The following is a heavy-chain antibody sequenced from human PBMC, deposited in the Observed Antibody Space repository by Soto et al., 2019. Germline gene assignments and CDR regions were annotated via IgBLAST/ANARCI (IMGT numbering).Heavy chain of an antibody. J-gene: IGHJ5*02. Sequence: ASVKVSCKASGYTFKSYDINWVRQATGQGLEWMGWMNPNSGNTGYSQKFQGRITMTRDTSMSTAYMELSSLRSDDTAVYYCARFMIRGVIAPWGQGTPVTVSS. V-gene: IGHV1-8*01. CDR3: ARFMIRGVIAP. D-gene: IGHD3-10*01. CDR1: GYTFKSYD. CDR2: MNPNSGNT.